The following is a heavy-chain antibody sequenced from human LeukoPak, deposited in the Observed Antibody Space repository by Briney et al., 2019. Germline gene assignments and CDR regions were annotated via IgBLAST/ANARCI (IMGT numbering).Heavy chain of an antibody. CDR2: IRSKAYGGTT. V-gene: IGHV3-49*04. Sequence: GGSLRLSCTASGFTFGYYGMTWVRQAPGKGLEWVGFIRSKAYGGTTEYAASVKGRFTISRDDSKSIAYLQMNSLKTEDTAVYFCSRDQTPYYWGQGTLVTVSS. CDR1: GFTFGYYG. J-gene: IGHJ4*02. CDR3: SRDQTPYY.